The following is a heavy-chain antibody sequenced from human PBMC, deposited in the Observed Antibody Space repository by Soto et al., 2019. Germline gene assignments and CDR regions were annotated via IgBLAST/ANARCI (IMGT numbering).Heavy chain of an antibody. D-gene: IGHD3-3*01. CDR1: GFTFSSYA. CDR2: ISGSGGST. CDR3: AKEGANVETTYYDFWSGYWLADY. Sequence: GGSLRLSCAASGFTFSSYAMSWVRQAPGKGLEWVSAISGSGGSTYYADSVKGRFTISRDNSKNTLYLQMNSLRAEDTAVYYCAKEGANVETTYYDFWSGYWLADYWGQGTLVTVSS. V-gene: IGHV3-23*01. J-gene: IGHJ4*02.